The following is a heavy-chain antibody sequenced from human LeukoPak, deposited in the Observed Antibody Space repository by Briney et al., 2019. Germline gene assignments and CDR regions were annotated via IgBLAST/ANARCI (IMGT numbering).Heavy chain of an antibody. CDR3: AKDRKSYYYWSGSYYNVGY. D-gene: IGHD3-10*01. V-gene: IGHV3-23*01. J-gene: IGHJ4*02. CDR2: INGSGGST. CDR1: GFTFSSYA. Sequence: GGSLTLSCAASGFTFSSYAMIWVRQAPGKGLEWVSAINGSGGSTYYADSVKGLFTISRDNSKNTLYLQMNSLRAEDRAVYYCAKDRKSYYYWSGSYYNVGYWGQGTLVTVSS.